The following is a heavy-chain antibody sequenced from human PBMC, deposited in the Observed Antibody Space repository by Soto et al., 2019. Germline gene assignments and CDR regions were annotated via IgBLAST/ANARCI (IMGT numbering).Heavy chain of an antibody. CDR3: ARDPEPPYYYDSSGYSLGVPDY. Sequence: GGSLRLSCAASGFTFSSYAMHWVRQAPGKGLEWVAVISYDGSNKYYADSVKGRFTISRDNSKNTLYLQMNSLRAEDTAVYYCARDPEPPYYYDSSGYSLGVPDYWGQGTLVTVSS. CDR2: ISYDGSNK. CDR1: GFTFSSYA. V-gene: IGHV3-30-3*01. J-gene: IGHJ4*02. D-gene: IGHD3-22*01.